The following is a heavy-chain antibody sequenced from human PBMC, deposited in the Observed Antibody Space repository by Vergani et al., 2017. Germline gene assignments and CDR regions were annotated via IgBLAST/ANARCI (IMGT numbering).Heavy chain of an antibody. CDR1: GGTFSSYT. CDR3: ARDLGRSRVNSHYGMGV. CDR2: IVPILDRK. Sequence: QVQLVQSGAEMKKPGSSVKVSCKSSGGTFSSYTFIWVRLAPGQGLDWMGSIVPILDRKEYAQKFQCRVAITADTSTSTVYMELSSLRSEDTAVYYCARDLGRSRVNSHYGMGVWGQGTTVTVSS. V-gene: IGHV1-69*08. J-gene: IGHJ6*02. D-gene: IGHD4-23*01.